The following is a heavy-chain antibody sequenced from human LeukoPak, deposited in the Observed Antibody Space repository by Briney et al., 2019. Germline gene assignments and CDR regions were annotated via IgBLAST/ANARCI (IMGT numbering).Heavy chain of an antibody. CDR2: INHSGST. D-gene: IGHD4-17*01. CDR1: GGSFSGYY. V-gene: IGHV4-34*01. J-gene: IGHJ6*03. CDR3: ARAMTTIPYYYMDV. Sequence: SETLSLTCAVYGGSFSGYYWSWLRQPPGKGLEWLGEINHSGSTNYNPSLKSRVTISVDTSKNQFSLKLSSVTAADTAVYYCARAMTTIPYYYMDVWGKGTTVTVSS.